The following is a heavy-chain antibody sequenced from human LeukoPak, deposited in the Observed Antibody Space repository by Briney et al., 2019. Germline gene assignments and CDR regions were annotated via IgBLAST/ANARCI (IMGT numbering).Heavy chain of an antibody. CDR1: GGPISSYY. CDR2: IYYSGST. Sequence: SETLSLTCTVSGGPISSYYWSWIRQPPGKGLEWIGYIYYSGSTNYNPSLKSRVTISVDTSKNQFSLKLSSVTAADTAVYYCARAGLWYQLDYWGQGTLVTVSS. J-gene: IGHJ4*02. D-gene: IGHD2-2*01. CDR3: ARAGLWYQLDY. V-gene: IGHV4-59*01.